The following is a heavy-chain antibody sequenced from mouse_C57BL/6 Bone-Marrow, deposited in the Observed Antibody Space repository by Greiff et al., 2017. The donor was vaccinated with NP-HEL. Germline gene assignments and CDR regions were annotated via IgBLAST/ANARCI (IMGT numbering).Heavy chain of an antibody. D-gene: IGHD4-1*01. J-gene: IGHJ4*01. V-gene: IGHV5-17*01. Sequence: EVQLVESGGGLVKPGGSLKLSCAASGFTFSDYGMHWVRQAPEKGLEWVAYISSGSSTIYYPDTVKGRFTISSDNAKNTLFLQMTSLRSEDTAMYYCARGKLGYAMDYWGQGTSVTVSS. CDR1: GFTFSDYG. CDR3: ARGKLGYAMDY. CDR2: ISSGSSTI.